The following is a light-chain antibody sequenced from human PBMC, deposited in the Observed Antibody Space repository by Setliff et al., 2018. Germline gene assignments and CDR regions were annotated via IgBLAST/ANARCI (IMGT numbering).Light chain of an antibody. CDR2: YDS. CDR3: QVWDSGSEHYV. Sequence: SYELTQPPSVPVAPGKTARITCGGNNIGGKSVNWYQQKLGQAPVLVIYYDSDRPSGIPERFFGSNSGNTATLTISRVEAGDEADYYCQVWDSGSEHYVFGTGTKV. J-gene: IGLJ1*01. CDR1: NIGGKS. V-gene: IGLV3-21*04.